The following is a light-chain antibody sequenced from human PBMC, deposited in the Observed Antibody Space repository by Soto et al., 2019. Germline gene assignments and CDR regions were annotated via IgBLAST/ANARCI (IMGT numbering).Light chain of an antibody. CDR1: SSDVGGYNY. V-gene: IGLV2-11*01. CDR3: CSYAGSYTFYV. CDR2: DVS. Sequence: QSALTQPRSVSGSPGQSVTISCTGTSSDVGGYNYVSWYQQHPGKAPKLIIFDVSKRPSGVPDRFSGSKSGNPASLTISGLQAEDEADYYCCSYAGSYTFYVFGTGTKLTVL. J-gene: IGLJ1*01.